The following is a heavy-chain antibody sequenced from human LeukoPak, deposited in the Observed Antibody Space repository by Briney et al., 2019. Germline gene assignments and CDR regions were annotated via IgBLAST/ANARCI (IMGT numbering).Heavy chain of an antibody. D-gene: IGHD5-24*01. CDR2: IIPIFGTA. V-gene: IGHV1-69*06. CDR1: GGTFSSYA. J-gene: IGHJ6*03. Sequence: ASVKVSCKASGGTFSSYAISWVRQAPGQGLEWMGGIIPIFGTANYAQKFQGRVTITADKSTSTAYMELSSLRSEDTAVYYCARGAEMATTDYYYYYMDVWGKGTTVTISS. CDR3: ARGAEMATTDYYYYYMDV.